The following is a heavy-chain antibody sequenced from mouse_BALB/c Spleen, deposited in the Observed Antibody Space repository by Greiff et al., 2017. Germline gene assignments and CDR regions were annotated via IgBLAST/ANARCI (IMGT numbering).Heavy chain of an antibody. V-gene: IGHV1-9*01. CDR3: ARPIYYGSSYDAMDY. CDR1: GYTFSSYW. J-gene: IGHJ4*01. D-gene: IGHD1-1*01. CDR2: ILPGSGST. Sequence: QVQLQQSGAELMKPGASVKISCKATGYTFSSYWIEWVKQRPGHGLEWIGEILPGSGSTNYNEKFKGKATFTADTSSNTAYMQLSSLTSEDSAVYYCARPIYYGSSYDAMDYWGQGTSVTVSS.